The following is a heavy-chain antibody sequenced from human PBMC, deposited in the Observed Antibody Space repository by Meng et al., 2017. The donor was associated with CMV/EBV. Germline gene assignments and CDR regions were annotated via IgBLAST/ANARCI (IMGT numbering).Heavy chain of an antibody. D-gene: IGHD6-13*01. CDR2: IYWDDDK. V-gene: IGHV2-5*02. J-gene: IGHJ4*02. CDR3: ARIAAAGRFDY. CDR1: GFSLSTSGVG. Sequence: QITFKAAGPTLVKPPQTLTLTCPFSGFSLSTSGVGVGWIRQPPGKALEWLALIYWDDDKRYSPSLKSRLTITKDTSKNQVVLTMTNMDPVDTATYYCARIAAAGRFDYWGQGTLVTVSS.